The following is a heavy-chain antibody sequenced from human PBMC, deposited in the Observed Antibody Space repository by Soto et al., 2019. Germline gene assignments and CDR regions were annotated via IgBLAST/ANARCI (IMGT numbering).Heavy chain of an antibody. V-gene: IGHV3-30-3*01. CDR3: ARTRGIAVTGGGDY. J-gene: IGHJ4*02. D-gene: IGHD6-19*01. CDR2: ISYDGSNK. CDR1: GFTFSSYA. Sequence: QVQLVESGGSMVQPGRSLGLSSAASGFTFSSYAMHWVRQAPGKGLEWVSVISYDGSNKYYADSMKGRFTISRDNSKNTLYLQMNSLTPEDTAVYYCARTRGIAVTGGGDYWGQGTLVTVSS.